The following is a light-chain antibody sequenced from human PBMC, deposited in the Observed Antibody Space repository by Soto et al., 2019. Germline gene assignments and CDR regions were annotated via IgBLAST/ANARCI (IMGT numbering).Light chain of an antibody. Sequence: ATQLTQSPSSLSASVGDRVTITCRASQDIRGALAWYQQKPGKPPKLLIFDVSSLQSGVPSRFSGSGSGTDFTLTISSLQPEDFATYYCQQFNTYPITFGQGTRRRL. J-gene: IGKJ5*01. CDR2: DVS. CDR1: QDIRGA. V-gene: IGKV1-13*02. CDR3: QQFNTYPIT.